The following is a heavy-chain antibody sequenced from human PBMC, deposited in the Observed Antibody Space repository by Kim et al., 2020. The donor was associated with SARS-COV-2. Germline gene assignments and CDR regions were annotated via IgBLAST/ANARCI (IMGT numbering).Heavy chain of an antibody. V-gene: IGHV4-59*01. CDR1: RDSINKFY. J-gene: IGHJ4*02. CDR2: ISSTANT. Sequence: SETLSLTCTVSRDSINKFYWSWIRQPPGKGPEWIGYISSTANTNLNPSLKTRVTMSLDTSRNQFSLKLFSVTAADTAVYYCARTSGTYFSHNALYYLSAFFDTWGQGTPVTVS. CDR3: ARTSGTYFSHNALYYLSAFFDT. D-gene: IGHD3-10*01.